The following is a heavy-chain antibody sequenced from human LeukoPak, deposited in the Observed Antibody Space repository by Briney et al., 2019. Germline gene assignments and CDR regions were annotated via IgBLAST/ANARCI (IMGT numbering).Heavy chain of an antibody. CDR2: IKQDGSVQ. CDR1: KFTFSSYW. D-gene: IGHD4-23*01. J-gene: IGHJ4*02. CDR3: ARGRPHGNDY. Sequence: GWSLRLSCAASKFTFSSYWMSWVRQAPGKGLEWVANIKQDGSVQFYMDSLKGRFSVSRDNAKNSLYLQMNGLRVEDTAVYYCARGRPHGNDYWGQRTLVTVSS. V-gene: IGHV3-7*01.